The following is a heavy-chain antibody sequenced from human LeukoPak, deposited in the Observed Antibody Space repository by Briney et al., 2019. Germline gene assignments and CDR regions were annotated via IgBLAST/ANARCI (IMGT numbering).Heavy chain of an antibody. Sequence: GGSLRLSCTTSGFSFSTYTMSWVRQAPGMGLEWIASISVDGSRVMYADSVLGRFTISRDNSKNTLYLQMSTLRVDDTAVYYCAPIGGWGTYPPDYWGQGPLVTVSS. D-gene: IGHD3-16*01. V-gene: IGHV3-23*01. CDR1: GFSFSTYT. J-gene: IGHJ4*02. CDR3: APIGGWGTYPPDY. CDR2: ISVDGSRV.